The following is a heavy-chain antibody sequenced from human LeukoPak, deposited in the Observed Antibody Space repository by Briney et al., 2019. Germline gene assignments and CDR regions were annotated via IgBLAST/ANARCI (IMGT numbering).Heavy chain of an antibody. V-gene: IGHV5-51*01. D-gene: IGHD1-26*01. Sequence: GESLKISCKGSGYSFTNYWIGWVRQMPGKGLEWVGIIYPGDSDTRYSPSFQGQVTISADKSISTAYLQWSSLKASDTAMYYCARLLGATSGWDYFDPWGQGTLVTVSS. J-gene: IGHJ4*02. CDR2: IYPGDSDT. CDR1: GYSFTNYW. CDR3: ARLLGATSGWDYFDP.